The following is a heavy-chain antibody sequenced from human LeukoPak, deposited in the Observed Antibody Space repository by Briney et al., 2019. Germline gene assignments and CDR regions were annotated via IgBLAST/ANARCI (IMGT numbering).Heavy chain of an antibody. D-gene: IGHD5-12*01. Sequence: SETLSLTCTVSGCSISSDYWSWIRGPPGKVLELISDIYYSGAINYNPSRKSRVTISVDTSKNQFSLKVSYVSAADTDVYYCTRMVRRLKRINIGRDSDYATGYYLDSWGQGTLVTVSS. CDR1: GCSISSDY. V-gene: IGHV4-59*08. CDR3: TRMVRRLKRINIGRDSDYATGYYLDS. J-gene: IGHJ4*02. CDR2: IYYSGAI.